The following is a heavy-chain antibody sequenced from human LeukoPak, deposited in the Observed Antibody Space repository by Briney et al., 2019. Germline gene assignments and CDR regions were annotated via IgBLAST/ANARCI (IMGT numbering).Heavy chain of an antibody. J-gene: IGHJ4*02. CDR3: SRADYSSGWLTDH. D-gene: IGHD6-19*01. CDR1: GYTFTDYY. V-gene: IGHV1-2*06. Sequence: ASVNVSCKASGYTFTDYYMHWVRQAPGQGLEWMGRINPNRGGTNYAQKFQGRVTMTRDTSISTVYMELSRLTSGDTAVYYGSRADYSSGWLTDHWGQGTLVTVSS. CDR2: INPNRGGT.